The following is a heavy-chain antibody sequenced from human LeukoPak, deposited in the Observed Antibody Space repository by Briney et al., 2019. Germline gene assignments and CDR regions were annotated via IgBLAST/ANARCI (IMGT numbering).Heavy chain of an antibody. Sequence: GESLKISCRGSGYSFTSYWIGWVRQMPGKGLEWMGIIYPGDSDTRYSPSFQGQVTISADKSISTAYLQWSSLKASDTAMYYCARRKYYDSSGSGGDAFDIWGQGTMVTVSS. CDR3: ARRKYYDSSGSGGDAFDI. V-gene: IGHV5-51*01. J-gene: IGHJ3*02. D-gene: IGHD3-22*01. CDR1: GYSFTSYW. CDR2: IYPGDSDT.